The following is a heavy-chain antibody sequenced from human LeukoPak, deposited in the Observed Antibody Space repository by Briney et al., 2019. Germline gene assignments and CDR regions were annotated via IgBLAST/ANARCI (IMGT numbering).Heavy chain of an antibody. CDR1: GFTFSSYS. CDR3: ARDEVRGYSYGPHTDY. D-gene: IGHD5-18*01. V-gene: IGHV3-21*01. Sequence: GGSLRLSCAASGFTFSSYSMNWVRQAPGKGLEWVSSISSSSSYIYYADSVKGRFTISRDNAKNSLYLQMNSLRAGDTAVYYCARDEVRGYSYGPHTDYWGQGTLVTVSS. J-gene: IGHJ4*02. CDR2: ISSSSSYI.